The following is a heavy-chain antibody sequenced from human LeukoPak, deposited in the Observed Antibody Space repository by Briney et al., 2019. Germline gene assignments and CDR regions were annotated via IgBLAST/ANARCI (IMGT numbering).Heavy chain of an antibody. V-gene: IGHV3-20*04. J-gene: IGHJ4*02. D-gene: IGHD3-16*02. CDR2: INWNGGST. Sequence: GGSLRLSCAASGFTFDDYGMSWVRQAPGKGLEWVSGINWNGGSTGYADSVKGRFTISRDNAKNSLYLQMNSLRAEDTALYYCARDNKYDYVWGSYRSHYFDYWGQRTLVTVSS. CDR1: GFTFDDYG. CDR3: ARDNKYDYVWGSYRSHYFDY.